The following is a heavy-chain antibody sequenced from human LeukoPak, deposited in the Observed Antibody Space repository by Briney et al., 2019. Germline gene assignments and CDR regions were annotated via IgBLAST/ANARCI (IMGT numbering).Heavy chain of an antibody. CDR3: ATDRAEQQGVQLYYYFGMDV. J-gene: IGHJ6*02. CDR2: IIPIRNTL. CDR1: GGTFTSHG. V-gene: IGHV1-69*04. Sequence: SVKVSCKASGGTFTSHGISWVRQAPGQGLEWMGRIIPIRNTLNYAQKFQGRLTIPAETSTSTAYMDLSSLRSEDTVVYYCATDRAEQQGVQLYYYFGMDVWGQGTTVTVSS. D-gene: IGHD6-13*01.